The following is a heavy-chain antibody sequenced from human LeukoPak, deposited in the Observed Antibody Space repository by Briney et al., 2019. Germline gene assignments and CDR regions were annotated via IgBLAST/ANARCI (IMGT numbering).Heavy chain of an antibody. Sequence: PGGSLRLSCAASGFTFSSYWMSWVRQAPGKGLEWVANIKQDGSEKYYVDSVKGRFTISRDNSKNTLYLQMNSLRAEDTAVYYCARDWCSGGTCYPLNYWYFDLWGRGTLVTVSS. D-gene: IGHD2-15*01. V-gene: IGHV3-7*01. CDR1: GFTFSSYW. CDR2: IKQDGSEK. CDR3: ARDWCSGGTCYPLNYWYFDL. J-gene: IGHJ2*01.